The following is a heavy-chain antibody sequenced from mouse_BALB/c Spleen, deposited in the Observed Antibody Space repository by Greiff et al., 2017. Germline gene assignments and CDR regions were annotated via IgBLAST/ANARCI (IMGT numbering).Heavy chain of an antibody. D-gene: IGHD4-1*01. CDR3: ARIDGGTVYYFDY. V-gene: IGHV8-8*01. CDR2: IWWDDDK. Sequence: QVTLKVCGPGILQPSQTLSLTCSFSGFSLSTSGMGVGWIRQPSGKGLEWLAHIWWDDDKRYNPALKSRLTISKDTSSNQVFLKIASVDTADTATYYCARIDGGTVYYFDYWGQGTTLTVSS. J-gene: IGHJ2*01. CDR1: GFSLSTSGMG.